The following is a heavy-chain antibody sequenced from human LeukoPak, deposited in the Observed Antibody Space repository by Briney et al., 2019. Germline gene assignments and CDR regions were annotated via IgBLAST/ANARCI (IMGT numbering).Heavy chain of an antibody. CDR3: TRDPTVTTSDC. J-gene: IGHJ4*02. CDR1: GFTFSSYA. V-gene: IGHV3-23*01. Sequence: GGSLRLSCAASGFTFSSYAMSRVRQAPGKGLEWVSAISGSGSSTYYADSVKGRFTISRDSSKNTLYLQMNSLRADDTAVYYCTRDPTVTTSDCWGQGTLVTVSS. D-gene: IGHD4-17*01. CDR2: ISGSGSST.